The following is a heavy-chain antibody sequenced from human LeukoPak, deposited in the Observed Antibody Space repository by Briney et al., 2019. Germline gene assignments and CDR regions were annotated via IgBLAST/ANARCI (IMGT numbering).Heavy chain of an antibody. J-gene: IGHJ5*02. CDR3: PRAVSGTPRWFDP. CDR2: IYHSGST. Sequence: PSQTLSLTCAVSGGSISSGGYSWSWIRQPPGKGLEWIGYIYHSGSTYYNPSLKSRVTISVDRSQNQFSLKLSSVTAADTAVYYCPRAVSGTPRWFDPWGQGTLVTVSS. V-gene: IGHV4-30-2*01. D-gene: IGHD1-1*01. CDR1: GGSISSGGYS.